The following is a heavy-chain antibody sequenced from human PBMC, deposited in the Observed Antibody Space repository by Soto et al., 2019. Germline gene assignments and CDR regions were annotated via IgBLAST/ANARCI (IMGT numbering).Heavy chain of an antibody. Sequence: PSETLSLTCAVYGGSFSGYYWSWIRQPPGKGLEWIGEINHSGSTNYNPSLKSRVTISVDTSKNQFSLKLSSVTAADTAVYYCARGGIVVVVAANSYYYGMDVWGQGTTVTVS. CDR1: GGSFSGYY. D-gene: IGHD2-15*01. CDR2: INHSGST. CDR3: ARGGIVVVVAANSYYYGMDV. V-gene: IGHV4-34*01. J-gene: IGHJ6*02.